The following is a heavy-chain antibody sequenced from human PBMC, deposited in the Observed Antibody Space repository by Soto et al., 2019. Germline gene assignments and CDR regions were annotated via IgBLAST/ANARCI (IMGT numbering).Heavy chain of an antibody. CDR3: ASGTLSTIAAPDY. CDR1: GVTIRGYY. D-gene: IGHD6-13*01. J-gene: IGHJ4*02. CDR2: IYYTGGT. V-gene: IGHV4-59*01. Sequence: WETLSLTCNGSGVTIRGYYWNWIRQPPGKTLEWIGSIYYTGGTNYNPSLKSRVTISVDTSKNHFSLKFNSLTAADTAVYYCASGTLSTIAAPDYWGQGALVTVSS.